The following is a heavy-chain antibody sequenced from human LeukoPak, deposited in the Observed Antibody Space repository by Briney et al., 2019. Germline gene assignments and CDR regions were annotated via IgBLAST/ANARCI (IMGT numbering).Heavy chain of an antibody. CDR2: ISSSSSYI. D-gene: IGHD3-3*01. V-gene: IGHV3-21*01. CDR1: GFTFSSYS. CDR3: ARGDPIYHYDFWSAHFDY. J-gene: IGHJ4*02. Sequence: PGGSLRLSCAASGFTFSSYSMNWVRQAPGKGLEWVSSISSSSSYIYYADSVKGRFTISRDNAKNSLYLQMNSLRAEDTAVYYCARGDPIYHYDFWSAHFDYWGQGTLVTVSS.